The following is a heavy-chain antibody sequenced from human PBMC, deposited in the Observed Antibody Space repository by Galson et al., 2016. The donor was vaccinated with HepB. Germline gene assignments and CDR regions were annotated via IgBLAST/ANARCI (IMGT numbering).Heavy chain of an antibody. CDR3: ARAGIDDYYGSGGAYYYYGMDV. CDR1: GFTFRSYA. V-gene: IGHV3-30-3*01. D-gene: IGHD3-10*01. J-gene: IGHJ6*02. CDR2: VSYDGSVK. Sequence: SLRLSCAASGFTFRSYAMRWVRQAPGKGLEWVAVVSYDGSVKYFADSVKGRFTISRDNPKNRLYLQMNRLRAEDTAVYYCARAGIDDYYGSGGAYYYYGMDVWGQGTTVTVSS.